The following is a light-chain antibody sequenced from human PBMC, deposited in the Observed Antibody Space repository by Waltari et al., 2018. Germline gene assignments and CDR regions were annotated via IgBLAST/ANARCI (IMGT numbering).Light chain of an antibody. J-gene: IGLJ1*01. CDR3: SSYTSSNTYV. Sequence: QSALTQPASVSGSPGQSITISCTGTSSDVGGSNYVSWYQQHPGKAPKPMIYDVSDRPPGVSNRFSGSKSGNTASLTISGLQAEDEADYYCSSYTSSNTYVFGTGTKVTVL. V-gene: IGLV2-14*03. CDR1: SSDVGGSNY. CDR2: DVS.